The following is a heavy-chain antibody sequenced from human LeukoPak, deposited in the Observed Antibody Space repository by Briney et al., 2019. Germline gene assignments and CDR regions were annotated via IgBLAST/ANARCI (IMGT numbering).Heavy chain of an antibody. V-gene: IGHV3-15*01. CDR1: GFTFSNAW. Sequence: GGSLRLSCAASGFTFSNAWMSWVRQAPGKGLEWVGRIKSKTYGGTTDYPAPVKGRFNISGDNSKNTVYLEMSSLRAEDTAMYYCAKHSHDGSAPYYEVQLDYWGQGTLVTVSS. D-gene: IGHD3-22*01. J-gene: IGHJ4*02. CDR2: IKSKTYGGTT. CDR3: AKHSHDGSAPYYEVQLDY.